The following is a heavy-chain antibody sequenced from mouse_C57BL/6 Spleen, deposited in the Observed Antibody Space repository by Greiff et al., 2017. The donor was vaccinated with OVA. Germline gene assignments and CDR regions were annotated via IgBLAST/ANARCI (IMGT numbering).Heavy chain of an antibody. D-gene: IGHD2-1*01. J-gene: IGHJ2*01. Sequence: EVKVVESGGGLVKPGGSLKLSCAASGFTFSDYGMHWVRQAPEKGLEWVAYISSGSSTIYYADTVKGRFTISRDNAKNTLFLQMTSLRSEDTAMYYCARRTYGNYFDYWGQGTTLTVSS. CDR1: GFTFSDYG. CDR3: ARRTYGNYFDY. V-gene: IGHV5-17*01. CDR2: ISSGSSTI.